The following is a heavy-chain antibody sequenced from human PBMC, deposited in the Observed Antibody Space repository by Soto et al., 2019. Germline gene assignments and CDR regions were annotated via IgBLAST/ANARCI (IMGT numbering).Heavy chain of an antibody. CDR2: IYYSGST. D-gene: IGHD2-15*01. Sequence: SETLSLTCTVSGGSISSSSYYWGWIRQPPGKGLEWIGSIYYSGSTYYNPSLKSRVTISVDTSKNQFSLKLSSVTAADTAVYYCARRTGDIVVGLRFDYWGQGTLVTVSS. V-gene: IGHV4-39*01. CDR3: ARRTGDIVVGLRFDY. CDR1: GGSISSSSYY. J-gene: IGHJ4*02.